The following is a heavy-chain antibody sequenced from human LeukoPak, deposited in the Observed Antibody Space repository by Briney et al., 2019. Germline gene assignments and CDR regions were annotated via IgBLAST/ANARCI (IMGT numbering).Heavy chain of an antibody. Sequence: ASVKVSCKASGYTFTGYYMHWVRQAPGQGLEWMGWINSNSGGTNYAQKFQGRVTMTRDTSISTAYMELSRLRSDDTAVYYCARDIAVAGTIWFDPWGQGTLVTVSS. J-gene: IGHJ5*02. CDR2: INSNSGGT. D-gene: IGHD6-19*01. CDR3: ARDIAVAGTIWFDP. V-gene: IGHV1-2*02. CDR1: GYTFTGYY.